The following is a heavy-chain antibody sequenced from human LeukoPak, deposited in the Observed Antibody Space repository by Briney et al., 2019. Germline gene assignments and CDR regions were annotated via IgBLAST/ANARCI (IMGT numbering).Heavy chain of an antibody. CDR1: GGSISSSSYY. V-gene: IGHV4-39*01. D-gene: IGHD1-1*01. CDR2: IDYSGST. Sequence: SETLSLTCTVSGGSISSSSYYWGWIRQPPGKGLEWIGSIDYSGSTYYNPSLKSRVTISVDSSKNQFSLKLSSVTAADTAVYYCASGLPGTATGHNFDYWGQGTLVTVSS. J-gene: IGHJ4*02. CDR3: ASGLPGTATGHNFDY.